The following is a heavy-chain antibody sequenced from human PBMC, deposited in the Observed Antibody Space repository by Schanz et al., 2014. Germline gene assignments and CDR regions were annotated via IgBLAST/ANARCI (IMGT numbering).Heavy chain of an antibody. D-gene: IGHD2-15*01. CDR1: GFTFSSYG. CDR3: ARDRGYCSGGSCLTFDY. Sequence: EVQLVESGGGVVQPGRSLRLSCAASGFTFSSYGMHWVRQAPGKGLEWVSSISSSSSYIYYADSVKGRFTISRDNAKNSLYLQMNSLRVEDTAVYYCARDRGYCSGGSCLTFDYWGQGTLVTVSS. J-gene: IGHJ4*02. CDR2: ISSSSSYI. V-gene: IGHV3-21*01.